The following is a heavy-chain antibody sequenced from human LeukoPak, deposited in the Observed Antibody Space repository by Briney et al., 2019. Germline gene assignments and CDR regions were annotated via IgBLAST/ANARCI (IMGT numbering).Heavy chain of an antibody. CDR2: INPNNGGT. CDR1: GYTFTGYY. J-gene: IGHJ5*02. D-gene: IGHD4-17*01. V-gene: IGHV1-2*02. Sequence: ASVKVSCKASGYTFTGYYMHWVRQAPGQGLEWMGWINPNNGGTNYAQKFQGRVTMTRDTSISTAYMELSRLRSDDTAVYYCARDRGLDYALFDPWGQGTLVTVSS. CDR3: ARDRGLDYALFDP.